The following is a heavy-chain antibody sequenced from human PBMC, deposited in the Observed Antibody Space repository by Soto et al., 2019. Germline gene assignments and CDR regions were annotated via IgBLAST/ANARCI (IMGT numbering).Heavy chain of an antibody. CDR3: ARTTDAFDI. D-gene: IGHD1-1*01. Sequence: PSETLSLTCTVSGYSISNGGYYWSWIRQRPGEGLEWLAYIYYSGSTYYNPSLKSRPSISVDTSKNQFSLKVNSVTAADTAVYYCARTTDAFDIRGQGTMVTVSS. CDR1: GYSISNGGYY. J-gene: IGHJ3*02. CDR2: IYYSGST. V-gene: IGHV4-31*03.